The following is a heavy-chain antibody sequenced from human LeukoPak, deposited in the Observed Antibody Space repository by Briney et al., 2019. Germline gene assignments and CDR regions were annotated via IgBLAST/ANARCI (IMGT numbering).Heavy chain of an antibody. CDR3: ARDRGYCSGGRCYSLGFDY. Sequence: SQTRSLTCAISGDSVSNNNAAWNWIRQSPSRGLEWLGRTYYRSKWQNDYAMSVKSRITINPDTSKNQFSLQVISVTPEDTAVYYCARDRGYCSGGRCYSLGFDYWGQGTLVTVSS. CDR2: TYYRSKWQN. D-gene: IGHD2-15*01. CDR1: GDSVSNNNAA. J-gene: IGHJ4*02. V-gene: IGHV6-1*01.